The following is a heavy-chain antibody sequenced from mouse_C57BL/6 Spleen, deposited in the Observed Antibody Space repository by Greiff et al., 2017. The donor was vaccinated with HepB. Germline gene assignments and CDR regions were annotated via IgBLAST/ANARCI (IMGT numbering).Heavy chain of an antibody. D-gene: IGHD2-4*01. CDR3: TRERGLYYDYGGAMDY. CDR1: GFTFSSYA. V-gene: IGHV5-9-1*02. Sequence: EVNVVESGEGLVKPGGSLKLSCAASGFTFSSYAMSWVRQTPEKRLEWVAYISSGGDYIYYADTVKGRFTISRDNARNTLYLQMSSLKSEDTAMYYCTRERGLYYDYGGAMDYWGQGTSVTVSS. CDR2: ISSGGDYI. J-gene: IGHJ4*01.